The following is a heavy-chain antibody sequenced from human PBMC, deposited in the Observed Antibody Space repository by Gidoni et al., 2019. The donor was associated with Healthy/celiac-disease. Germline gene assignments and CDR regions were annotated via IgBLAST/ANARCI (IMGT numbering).Heavy chain of an antibody. CDR2: IYTRGST. J-gene: IGHJ4*02. D-gene: IGHD3-10*01. V-gene: IGHV4-61*02. Sequence: VQLQESGPGLVKPSQTLSLTCTVSGGSISSGSYYWSWIRQPPGKGLEWTWRIYTRGSTNYNPSFKRRVTISVDTSKNQFSLKLSSVTAADTAVYYWARDYWSGFDYWGQGTLVTVSS. CDR1: GGSISSGSYY. CDR3: ARDYWSGFDY.